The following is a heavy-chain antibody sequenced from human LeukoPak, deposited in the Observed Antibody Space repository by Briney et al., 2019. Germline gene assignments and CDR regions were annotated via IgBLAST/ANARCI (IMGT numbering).Heavy chain of an antibody. D-gene: IGHD5-18*01. CDR1: GFTLSSYW. CDR3: ARAPSRGYSYGWLDP. CDR2: IKQDGSEK. J-gene: IGHJ5*02. Sequence: GGSLRLSCAASGFTLSSYWMSWVRQAPGKGLEWVANIKQDGSEKYYVDSVKGRFTISRDNAKNSLYLQMNSLRAEDTAVYYCARAPSRGYSYGWLDPWGQGTLVTVSS. V-gene: IGHV3-7*03.